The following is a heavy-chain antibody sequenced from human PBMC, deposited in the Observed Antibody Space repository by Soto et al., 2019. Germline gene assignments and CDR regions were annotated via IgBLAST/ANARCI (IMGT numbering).Heavy chain of an antibody. CDR2: IYYSGST. Sequence: LEPLSVTYTVAEGSISSYYWSCIMKTPGKGLEWIGYIYYSGSTNYNPSLKSRVTISVDTSKNQFSLKLSSVTAADTAVYYCARVQRLRVNTAMVVFDYWGQGTLVTVSS. CDR3: ARVQRLRVNTAMVVFDY. V-gene: IGHV4-59*01. J-gene: IGHJ4*02. CDR1: EGSISSYY. D-gene: IGHD5-18*01.